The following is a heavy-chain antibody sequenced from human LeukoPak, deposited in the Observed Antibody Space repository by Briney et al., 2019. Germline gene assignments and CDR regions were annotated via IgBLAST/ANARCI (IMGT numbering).Heavy chain of an antibody. J-gene: IGHJ6*02. CDR3: VRDLVATIDHYYYGMDV. D-gene: IGHD5-12*01. V-gene: IGHV4-61*01. CDR2: IYNSVST. CDR1: GGSVSSGSYY. Sequence: TETLSLTCIVSGGSVSSGSYYWSWIRQPPGKGLEWIVNIYNSVSTNYNPSLKSRVTISVDTSKNQLSLKLSSVTAADTAVYYCVRDLVATIDHYYYGMDVWGQGTTVTVSS.